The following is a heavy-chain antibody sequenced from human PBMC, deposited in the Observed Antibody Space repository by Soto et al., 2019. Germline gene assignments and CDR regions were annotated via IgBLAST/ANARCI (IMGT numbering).Heavy chain of an antibody. J-gene: IGHJ6*03. Sequence: PSETMSLTCTVSGGSISSYYWSWIRQHPGKGLEWIGYIYYSGSTNYNPSLKSRVTISVDTSKNQFSLKLSSVTAADTAVYYCATNMGPAAAGIRLNYYYYMDVWGKGTTVTVSS. D-gene: IGHD6-13*01. CDR2: IYYSGST. V-gene: IGHV4-59*01. CDR3: ATNMGPAAAGIRLNYYYYMDV. CDR1: GGSISSYY.